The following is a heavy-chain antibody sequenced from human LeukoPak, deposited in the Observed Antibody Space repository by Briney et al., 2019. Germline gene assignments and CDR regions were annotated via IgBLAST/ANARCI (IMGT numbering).Heavy chain of an antibody. Sequence: TGGSLRLSCAASRFTFSAYAMTWVRQAAGKGLECVSHITTGGSSIFYADSVKGRFTISRDNAKNSLYLQMNSLRAEDPAVYYCARVRYDSGWYDYWGQGALVTVSS. J-gene: IGHJ4*02. V-gene: IGHV3-48*04. CDR1: RFTFSAYA. CDR2: ITTGGSSI. CDR3: ARVRYDSGWYDY. D-gene: IGHD6-19*01.